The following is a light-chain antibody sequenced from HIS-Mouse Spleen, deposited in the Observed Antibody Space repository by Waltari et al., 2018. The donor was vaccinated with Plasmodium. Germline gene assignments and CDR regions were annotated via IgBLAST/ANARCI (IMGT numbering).Light chain of an antibody. V-gene: IGKV3-11*01. CDR3: QQRSNWPRVLT. CDR1: QSVSSY. Sequence: EIVLTQSPATLSLSPGERATLSCRASQSVSSYLAWYQQKPGQAPRLLIYDASNRATGIPARFSDSGSGTDFTLTISSLEPEDFVVYYCQQRSNWPRVLTFGGGTKVEIK. CDR2: DAS. J-gene: IGKJ4*01.